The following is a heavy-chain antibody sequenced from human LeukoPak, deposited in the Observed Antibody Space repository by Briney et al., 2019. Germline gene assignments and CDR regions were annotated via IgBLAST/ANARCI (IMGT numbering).Heavy chain of an antibody. CDR3: AREGYASGTRYGMDV. V-gene: IGHV3-66*01. CDR2: IYAGGTT. Sequence: PGGSLRLSCAASGFTVTNNYMSRVRQAPGKGLEWVSVIYAGGTTSYADSVKGRFTISRDSSKNTLYLQMNSLRAEDTAVYYCAREGYASGTRYGMDVWGQGTTVTVSS. D-gene: IGHD3-10*01. CDR1: GFTVTNNY. J-gene: IGHJ6*02.